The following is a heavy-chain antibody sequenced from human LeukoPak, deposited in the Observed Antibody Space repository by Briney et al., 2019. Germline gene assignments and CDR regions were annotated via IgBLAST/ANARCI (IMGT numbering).Heavy chain of an antibody. D-gene: IGHD1-26*01. J-gene: IGHJ4*02. Sequence: PGGSLRLSCAASGFTFSSYAMSWVRQAPGKGLEWVSAISGSGGSTYYADSVKGRFTISRDNSKNTLYLQMNSLRAEDTAVYYCARIDIVGVTYYFDYWGQGTLVTVSS. CDR1: GFTFSSYA. V-gene: IGHV3-23*01. CDR2: ISGSGGST. CDR3: ARIDIVGVTYYFDY.